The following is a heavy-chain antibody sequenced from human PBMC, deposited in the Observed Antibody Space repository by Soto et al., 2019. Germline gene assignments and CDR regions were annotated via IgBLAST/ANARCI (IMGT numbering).Heavy chain of an antibody. CDR1: GGSFSGYY. J-gene: IGHJ6*02. V-gene: IGHV4-34*01. D-gene: IGHD4-17*01. CDR3: ARVPTVYYYDYYGMDV. Sequence: SETLSLTCAVYGGSFSGYYWSWIRQPPGKGLEWIGEINHSGSTNYNPSLKSRVTISVDTSKNQFSLKLSSVTAADTAVYYCARVPTVYYYDYYGMDVWGQGTTVTVSS. CDR2: INHSGST.